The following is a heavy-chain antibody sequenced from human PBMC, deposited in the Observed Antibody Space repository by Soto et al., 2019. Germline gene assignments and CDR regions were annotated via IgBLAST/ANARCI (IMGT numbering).Heavy chain of an antibody. Sequence: SETVSLTXTVSGGSISSSSYYWGWIRQPPGKGLEWIGSIYYSGSTYYNPSLKSRVTISVDTSKNQFSLELSSVTAADTAVYYCARLTRLVSIFGVVRSNPIDYWGQGTLVTVSS. J-gene: IGHJ4*02. CDR1: GGSISSSSYY. V-gene: IGHV4-39*01. CDR3: ARLTRLVSIFGVVRSNPIDY. D-gene: IGHD3-3*01. CDR2: IYYSGST.